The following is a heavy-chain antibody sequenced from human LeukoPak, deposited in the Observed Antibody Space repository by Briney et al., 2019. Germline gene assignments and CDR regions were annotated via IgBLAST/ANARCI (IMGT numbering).Heavy chain of an antibody. CDR3: ARDIEMARFFDY. Sequence: SETLSLTCTVSGGSISSSSYYWGWIRQPPGKGLEWIGSIYYSGSTYYNPSLKSRVTISVDTSKNQFSLKLSSVTAADTAVYYCARDIEMARFFDYWGQGTLVTVSS. V-gene: IGHV4-39*07. CDR1: GGSISSSSYY. J-gene: IGHJ4*02. D-gene: IGHD5-24*01. CDR2: IYYSGST.